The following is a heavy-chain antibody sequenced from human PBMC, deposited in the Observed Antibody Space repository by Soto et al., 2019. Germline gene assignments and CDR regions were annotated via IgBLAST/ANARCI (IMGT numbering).Heavy chain of an antibody. V-gene: IGHV1-69*01. CDR3: ARDMIPAAISYRYYAMDV. CDR2: IIPIFDTT. Sequence: QVQLVQSGAEVKKPGSSVKVSCKASGGTFSNYAFSWVRQVPGQGLEWMGGIIPIFDTTNYAQKFQGRVTITADESTSTTYMELCSLRYDDTAVFYCARDMIPAAISYRYYAMDVWGQGTTVTVSS. CDR1: GGTFSNYA. D-gene: IGHD2-2*01. J-gene: IGHJ6*02.